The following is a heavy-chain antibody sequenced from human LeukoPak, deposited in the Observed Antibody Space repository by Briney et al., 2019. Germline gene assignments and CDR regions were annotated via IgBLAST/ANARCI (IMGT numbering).Heavy chain of an antibody. CDR1: GFTFSDYY. CDR3: ARAPVEMATNDY. D-gene: IGHD5-24*01. J-gene: IGHJ4*02. Sequence: RGSLRLSWAASGFTFSDYYISWIRQAAGKGLEWDSSIGSSSSYIYYADSVKGRFTISRDNAKNSLYLQMNSLRAEDTAVYYCARAPVEMATNDYWGQGTLVTVSS. CDR2: IGSSSSYI. V-gene: IGHV3-11*06.